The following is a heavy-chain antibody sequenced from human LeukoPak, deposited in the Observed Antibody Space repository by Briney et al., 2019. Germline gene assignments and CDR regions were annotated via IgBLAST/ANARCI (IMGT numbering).Heavy chain of an antibody. CDR1: GASITSYY. V-gene: IGHV4-59*01. J-gene: IGHJ2*01. Sequence: WETLSLTCTVSGASITSYYWSWFRQPPGKALEWIGYIYYSGNNKYNPSLKSRATISEDTSKKQFSLNLNSVTAADTAVYYCARVYGSNYWYFDLWGRGTLVTVPS. D-gene: IGHD5-24*01. CDR3: ARVYGSNYWYFDL. CDR2: IYYSGNN.